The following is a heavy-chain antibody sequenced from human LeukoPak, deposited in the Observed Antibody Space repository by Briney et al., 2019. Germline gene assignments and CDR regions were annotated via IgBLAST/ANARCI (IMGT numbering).Heavy chain of an antibody. V-gene: IGHV3-48*03. CDR3: AREAAADVYDI. CDR1: GFTFSSYE. Sequence: SGASLRLSCAASGFTFSSYEMNWVRQTPGKGLEWVSYIGSSGSTISYADSVKGRFTISRDNAKNSLYLQMNSLRADDTAVYYCAREAAADVYDIWGQGTMVTVSS. J-gene: IGHJ3*02. D-gene: IGHD6-13*01. CDR2: IGSSGSTI.